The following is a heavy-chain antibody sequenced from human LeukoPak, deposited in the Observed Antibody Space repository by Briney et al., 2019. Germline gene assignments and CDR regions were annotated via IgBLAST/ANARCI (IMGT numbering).Heavy chain of an antibody. J-gene: IGHJ6*03. V-gene: IGHV3-49*04. Sequence: PGGSLRLSCAASGFTFSSYAMSWVRQAPGKGLEWVGFIRSKAYGGTTEYAASVKGRFTISRDDSKSIAYLQMNSLKTEDTAVYYCTRDVSRCSSTSCPKPYYYMDVWGKGTTVTVSS. CDR2: IRSKAYGGTT. D-gene: IGHD2-2*01. CDR1: GFTFSSYA. CDR3: TRDVSRCSSTSCPKPYYYMDV.